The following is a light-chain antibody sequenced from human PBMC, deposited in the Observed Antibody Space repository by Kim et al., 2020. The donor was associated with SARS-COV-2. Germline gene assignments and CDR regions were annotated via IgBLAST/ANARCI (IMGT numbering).Light chain of an antibody. CDR3: QVWDSSSDRVV. V-gene: IGLV3-21*04. Sequence: SYELTQPPSVSVAPGKTARITCGGNNIGSKSVHWYQQKPGQAPVLVIYYDSDRPSGIPERFSGSNFGNTATLTISRVEAGDEADYYCQVWDSSSDRVVFGGGTQLTVL. J-gene: IGLJ2*01. CDR2: YDS. CDR1: NIGSKS.